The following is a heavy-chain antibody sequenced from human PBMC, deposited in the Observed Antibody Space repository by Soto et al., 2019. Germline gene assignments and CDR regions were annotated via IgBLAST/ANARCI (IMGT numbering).Heavy chain of an antibody. CDR2: ISYDGSNK. J-gene: IGHJ6*02. V-gene: IGHV3-30-3*01. D-gene: IGHD1-26*01. CDR3: ARDLGVGAASMDG. CDR1: GIKLISYS. Sequence: SQRLCCTASGIKLISYSMHWVRQTPGKGLEWVAVISYDGSNKYYADSVKGRFTISRDNSKNTLYLQMNSLRAEDTAGYYCARDLGVGAASMDGCGQGNMVTVS.